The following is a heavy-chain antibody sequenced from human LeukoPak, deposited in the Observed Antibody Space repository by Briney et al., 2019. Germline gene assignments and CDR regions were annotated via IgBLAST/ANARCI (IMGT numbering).Heavy chain of an antibody. CDR1: GFRFSSYG. Sequence: PGGSLRLSCVASGFRFSSYGMHWVRQAPGRGLEWVAFVPYDGTKTYYVDSVKGRFTISRDNSKNTLYLQMNSLRVEDTAVFYCAKDPGYASTWLNYFDFWGQGTLVTISS. J-gene: IGHJ4*02. CDR3: AKDPGYASTWLNYFDF. V-gene: IGHV3-30*02. D-gene: IGHD6-13*01. CDR2: VPYDGTKT.